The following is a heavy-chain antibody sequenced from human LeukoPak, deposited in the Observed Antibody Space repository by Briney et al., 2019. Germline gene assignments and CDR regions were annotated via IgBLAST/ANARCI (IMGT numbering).Heavy chain of an antibody. Sequence: ASVKVSCKASGGTFSSYAISWVRQAPGQGLEWMGRIIPILGIANYAQKFQGRVTITADKSTSTAYMELSSLRSEDTAVYYCARKGSSGYYGYWGQGTLVTVSS. J-gene: IGHJ4*02. CDR1: GGTFSSYA. CDR2: IIPILGIA. D-gene: IGHD3-22*01. CDR3: ARKGSSGYYGY. V-gene: IGHV1-69*04.